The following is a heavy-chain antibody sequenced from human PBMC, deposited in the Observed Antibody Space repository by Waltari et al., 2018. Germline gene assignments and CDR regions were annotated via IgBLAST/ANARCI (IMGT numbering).Heavy chain of an antibody. J-gene: IGHJ4*02. CDR1: GGSISSSSYY. Sequence: QLQLQESGPGLVKPSETLSLTCTVSGGSISSSSYYWGWIRPTQGKGLEWIGSIYYSGSTYYNPSLKSRVTISVDTSKNQFSLKLSSVTAADTAVYYCARDFRGYYDSSGSYYFDYWGQGTLVTVSS. CDR3: ARDFRGYYDSSGSYYFDY. D-gene: IGHD3-22*01. CDR2: IYYSGST. V-gene: IGHV4-39*07.